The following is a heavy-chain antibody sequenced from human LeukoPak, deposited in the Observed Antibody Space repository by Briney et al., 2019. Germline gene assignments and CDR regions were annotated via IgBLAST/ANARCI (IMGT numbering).Heavy chain of an antibody. J-gene: IGHJ4*02. CDR1: GFTFSWYT. CDR3: ARDAGSGSLFDY. CDR2: ISSSSSYI. D-gene: IGHD3-10*01. V-gene: IGHV3-21*04. Sequence: GGSLRLSCAASGFTFSWYTMNWVRQAPGKGLEWVSIISSSSSYIYYADSVKGRFTISRDNAKNSLYLQMNSLRAEDTAMYYCARDAGSGSLFDYWGQGTLVTVSS.